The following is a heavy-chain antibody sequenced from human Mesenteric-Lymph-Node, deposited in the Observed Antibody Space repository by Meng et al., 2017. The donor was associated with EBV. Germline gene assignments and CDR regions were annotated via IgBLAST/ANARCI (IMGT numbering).Heavy chain of an antibody. D-gene: IGHD5-24*01. Sequence: HGQLPASGPGLVKPSGTLSLTCDVSGGSISSSNWWSWVRQPPGKGLEWIGEIHHSGSTNYIPSLKSRVTISIDTSKNQFSLKLSSVTAADTAVYYCARGSRDGYNLDYWGQGTLVTVSS. J-gene: IGHJ4*02. V-gene: IGHV4-4*02. CDR2: IHHSGST. CDR3: ARGSRDGYNLDY. CDR1: GGSISSSNW.